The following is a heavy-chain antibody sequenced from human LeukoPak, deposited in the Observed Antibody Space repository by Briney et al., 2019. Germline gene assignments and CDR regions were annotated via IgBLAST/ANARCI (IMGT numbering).Heavy chain of an antibody. V-gene: IGHV4-38-2*02. D-gene: IGHD6-6*01. J-gene: IGHJ6*03. Sequence: KPGGSLRLSCAASGFTFSDYYMNWIRQPPRKGLEWIGSIYHSGSTYYNPSLKSRVTISVDTSKNQFSLKLSSVTAADTAVYYCARDFSSSSSVYYYYYMDVWGKGTTVTVSS. CDR1: GFTFSDYY. CDR3: ARDFSSSSSVYYYYYMDV. CDR2: IYHSGST.